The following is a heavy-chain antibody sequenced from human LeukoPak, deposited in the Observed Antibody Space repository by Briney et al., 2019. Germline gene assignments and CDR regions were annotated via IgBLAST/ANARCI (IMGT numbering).Heavy chain of an antibody. V-gene: IGHV4-4*07. J-gene: IGHJ4*02. CDR3: AREMMYDSSGYYSMYYFDY. Sequence: SETLSLTCTVAGGSISSYYWSWIRQPAGKGLEWIGRIYTSGSTNYNPSLKSRVPMSVDTSKNQFSLKLSSVTAADTAVYYCAREMMYDSSGYYSMYYFDYWGQGTLVTVSS. CDR2: IYTSGST. CDR1: GGSISSYY. D-gene: IGHD3-22*01.